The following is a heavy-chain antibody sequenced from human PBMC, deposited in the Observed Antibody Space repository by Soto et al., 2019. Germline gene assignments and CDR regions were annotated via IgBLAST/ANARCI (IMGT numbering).Heavy chain of an antibody. D-gene: IGHD6-19*01. J-gene: IGHJ6*02. CDR2: IIPIFGTA. V-gene: IGHV1-69*13. Sequence: SVKVSCKASGGTFSSYAISWVRQAPGQGLEWMGGIIPIFGTANYAQKFQGRVTITADESTSTAYMELSSLRSEDTAVYYCAREGSVAGTGYYYYGMDVWGQGTTVTVSS. CDR1: GGTFSSYA. CDR3: AREGSVAGTGYYYYGMDV.